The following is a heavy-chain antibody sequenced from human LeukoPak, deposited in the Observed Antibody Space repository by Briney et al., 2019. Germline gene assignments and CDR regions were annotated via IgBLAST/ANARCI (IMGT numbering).Heavy chain of an antibody. Sequence: VASVKVSCKVSGYTLTELSMHWVRQAPGKGLEWMGGFDPEDGETIYAQKFQGRVTMTEDTSTDTAYMELSSLRSEDTAVYYCATVKPSYYGSGNYYMDVWGKGTTVTVSS. V-gene: IGHV1-24*01. CDR1: GYTLTELS. D-gene: IGHD3-10*01. CDR2: FDPEDGET. CDR3: ATVKPSYYGSGNYYMDV. J-gene: IGHJ6*03.